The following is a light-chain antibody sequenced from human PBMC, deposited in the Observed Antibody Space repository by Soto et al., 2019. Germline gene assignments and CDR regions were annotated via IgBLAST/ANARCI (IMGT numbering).Light chain of an antibody. CDR1: QTISSW. J-gene: IGKJ5*01. Sequence: DIQMAQYPSSLSVGVGDRVTITCRASQTISSWLAWYQQKPGKAPKVLIYGASTLQSGVPSRFSGSRSGTDFTLTITSLQPEDFASYYCQQSYSTFSYGQGTRLEIK. CDR2: GAS. V-gene: IGKV1-39*01. CDR3: QQSYSTFS.